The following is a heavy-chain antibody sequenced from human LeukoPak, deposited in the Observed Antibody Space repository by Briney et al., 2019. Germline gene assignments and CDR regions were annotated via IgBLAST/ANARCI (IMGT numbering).Heavy chain of an antibody. J-gene: IGHJ4*02. V-gene: IGHV3-73*01. CDR3: TRDWGLSTKQYKYYFDY. Sequence: GGSLRLSCAASGFTFSGSAMHWVRQASGKGLEWVGRIRSKANSYATAYAASVKGRFTISRDDSKNTAYLQMNSLKTEDTAVYYCTRDWGLSTKQYKYYFDYWGQGTLVTVSS. D-gene: IGHD3-16*01. CDR2: IRSKANSYAT. CDR1: GFTFSGSA.